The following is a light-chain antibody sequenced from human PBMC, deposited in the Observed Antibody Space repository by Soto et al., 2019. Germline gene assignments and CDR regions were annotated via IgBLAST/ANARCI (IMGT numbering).Light chain of an antibody. V-gene: IGKV3-20*01. Sequence: EIVLTQSPGTLSLSPGERATLSCRASQSVSSSYLAWYQQKPGQAPRLLIYGASSRATGIPDRFSGSRSGTDFTLTISRLEPEDFAVYYCQQYGSSVTFGQGTKLELK. CDR3: QQYGSSVT. J-gene: IGKJ2*01. CDR1: QSVSSSY. CDR2: GAS.